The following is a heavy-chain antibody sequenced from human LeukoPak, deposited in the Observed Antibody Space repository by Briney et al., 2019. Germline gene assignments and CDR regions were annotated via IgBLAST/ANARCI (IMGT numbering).Heavy chain of an antibody. CDR2: ISWDGGST. J-gene: IGHJ6*03. CDR3: AKDSQWLDTWGYMDV. Sequence: PGGTLRLSCAASGFTFDDYTMHWVRQAPGKGLEWVSLISWDGGSTYYADSVKGRFTISRDNSKNSLYLQMNSLRTEDTALYYCAKDSQWLDTWGYMDVWGKGTTVTISS. CDR1: GFTFDDYT. V-gene: IGHV3-43*01. D-gene: IGHD6-19*01.